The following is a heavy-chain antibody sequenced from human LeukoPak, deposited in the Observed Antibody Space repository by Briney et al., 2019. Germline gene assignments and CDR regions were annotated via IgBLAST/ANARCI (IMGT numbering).Heavy chain of an antibody. CDR3: AKDGCSSTSCYADY. Sequence: RGGSLRLSCAASGFTSSSYAMSWVRQAPGKGLEWVSATSGSGGSTYYADSVKGRFTISRDNSKNTLYLQMNSLRAEDTAVYYCAKDGCSSTSCYADYWGQGTLVTVSS. CDR1: GFTSSSYA. D-gene: IGHD2-2*01. J-gene: IGHJ4*02. V-gene: IGHV3-23*01. CDR2: TSGSGGST.